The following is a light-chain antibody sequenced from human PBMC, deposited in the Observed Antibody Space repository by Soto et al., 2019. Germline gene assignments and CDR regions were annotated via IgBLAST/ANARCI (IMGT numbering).Light chain of an antibody. V-gene: IGLV2-14*01. Sequence: QSALTQPASVSGSPGQSITISCTGTSSDVGGYNYVSWYQQHPGKAPKLMIYEVSNRPSGVSDRFSGSKSGNTASLTISGLQADDEADYYCSSYTTSSVRVFGTGTKV. CDR2: EVS. CDR1: SSDVGGYNY. J-gene: IGLJ1*01. CDR3: SSYTTSSVRV.